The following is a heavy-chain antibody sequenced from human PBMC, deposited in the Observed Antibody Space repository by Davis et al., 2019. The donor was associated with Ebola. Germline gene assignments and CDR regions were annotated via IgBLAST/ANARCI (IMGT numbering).Heavy chain of an antibody. CDR3: ARVALYAFDI. Sequence: GGSLRLSCPASGFTFSSYWMHWVRQAPGKGLEWVSIIGTTHDTYYADSVKGRFTISRDNAKSLLFLQMNSLRAEDTAVYYCARVALYAFDIWGHGTAVTVSS. J-gene: IGHJ3*02. V-gene: IGHV3-69-1*02. CDR2: IGTTHDT. CDR1: GFTFSSYW.